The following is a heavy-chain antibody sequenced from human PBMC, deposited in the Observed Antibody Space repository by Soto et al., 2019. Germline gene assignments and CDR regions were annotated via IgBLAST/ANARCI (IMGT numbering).Heavy chain of an antibody. CDR2: IYYSGST. CDR1: GGSISSGGYY. CDR3: ARANMIYGLGV. D-gene: IGHD3-16*01. V-gene: IGHV4-31*02. J-gene: IGHJ6*02. Sequence: TLSLTCTVSGGSISSGGYYWSWIRQHPGKGLEWIGYIYYSGSTYYNPSLKSRVIMSVDTSKNQFSLKLSSVTAADSAVYYCARANMIYGLGVWGPGTTVTVSS.